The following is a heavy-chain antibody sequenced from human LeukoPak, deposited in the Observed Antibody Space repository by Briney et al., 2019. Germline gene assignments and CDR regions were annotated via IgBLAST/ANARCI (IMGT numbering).Heavy chain of an antibody. CDR3: ARELGRSSGEWFDP. J-gene: IGHJ5*02. Sequence: GESLRLSCAASGLTFSSYSMNWVRQAPGKGLEWVSYISSSSSTIYYADSVKGRFTISRDNAKNSLYLQMNSLRAEDTAVYYCARELGRSSGEWFDPWGQGTLVTVSS. CDR2: ISSSSSTI. CDR1: GLTFSSYS. V-gene: IGHV3-48*04. D-gene: IGHD3-22*01.